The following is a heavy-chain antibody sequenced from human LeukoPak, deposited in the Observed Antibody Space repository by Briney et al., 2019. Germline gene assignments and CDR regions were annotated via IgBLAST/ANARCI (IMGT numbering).Heavy chain of an antibody. D-gene: IGHD3-16*02. V-gene: IGHV3-21*01. CDR3: ARDRYDYVWGSYPAHRDY. Sequence: GGSLRLSRAASGFTFSSYSMNWVRQAPGNGLEWVSSISSSSSYIYYADSVKGRFTISRDNAKNSLYLQMNSLRAEDTAVYYCARDRYDYVWGSYPAHRDYWGQGTLVTVSS. J-gene: IGHJ4*02. CDR2: ISSSSSYI. CDR1: GFTFSSYS.